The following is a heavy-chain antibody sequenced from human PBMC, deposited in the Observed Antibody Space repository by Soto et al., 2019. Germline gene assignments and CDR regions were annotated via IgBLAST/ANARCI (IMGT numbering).Heavy chain of an antibody. CDR3: ARDWGSYRYTFY. V-gene: IGHV3-30*03. D-gene: IGHD3-16*02. CDR2: ISYDGSNK. CDR1: GFTFSSYG. J-gene: IGHJ4*02. Sequence: GSLRLSCAASGFTFSSYGMHWVRQAPGKGLEWVAVISYDGSNKYYADSVKGRFTISRDNSKNTLYLQMNSLRAEDTAVYYCARDWGSYRYTFYWGQGTLVTVSS.